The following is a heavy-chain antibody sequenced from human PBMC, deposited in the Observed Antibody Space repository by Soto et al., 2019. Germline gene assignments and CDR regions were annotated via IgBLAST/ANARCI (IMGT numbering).Heavy chain of an antibody. CDR1: GGSISSGDYY. V-gene: IGHV4-30-4*01. Sequence: QVQLQESGPGLVKPSQTLSLTCTVSGGSISSGDYYWNWIRQPPGKGLEWIGYIYYSGSTYYNPSLKSRCTIPVDTSQNEFSLKLSTLTAADTAVYSCARDRRVLEWLFIDYWGQGTLVTVSS. CDR2: IYYSGST. J-gene: IGHJ4*02. D-gene: IGHD3-3*01. CDR3: ARDRRVLEWLFIDY.